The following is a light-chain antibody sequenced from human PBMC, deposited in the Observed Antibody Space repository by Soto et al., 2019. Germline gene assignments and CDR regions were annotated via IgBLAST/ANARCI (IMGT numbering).Light chain of an antibody. CDR2: LNSDGSH. J-gene: IGLJ2*01. CDR1: SGHRSYA. Sequence: QLVLTQSPSASASLGASVKLTCTLSSGHRSYAIAWHQQQPEKGPRYLMKLNSDGSHSKGDGIPDRFSGSSSGAERYLTISSLPSEDEADFYCQTWGTGIQVFGGGTKLTVL. CDR3: QTWGTGIQV. V-gene: IGLV4-69*01.